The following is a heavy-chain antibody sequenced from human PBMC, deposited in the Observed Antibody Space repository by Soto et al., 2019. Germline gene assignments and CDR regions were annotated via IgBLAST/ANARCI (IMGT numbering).Heavy chain of an antibody. Sequence: GGSLRLSCAASGFTFSSYAMSWVRQAPGKGLEWVSAISGSGGSTYYADSVKGRFTISRDNSKNTLYLQMNSLRAEDTAVYYCAKVFSRGSLLLWFGELFDYWGQGTLVTVSS. D-gene: IGHD3-10*01. J-gene: IGHJ4*02. CDR1: GFTFSSYA. CDR3: AKVFSRGSLLLWFGELFDY. V-gene: IGHV3-23*01. CDR2: ISGSGGST.